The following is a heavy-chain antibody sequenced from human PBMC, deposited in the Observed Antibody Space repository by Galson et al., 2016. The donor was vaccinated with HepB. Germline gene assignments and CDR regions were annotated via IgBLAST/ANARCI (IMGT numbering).Heavy chain of an antibody. CDR3: ASSPAYFWSGSYFSKYYYYGTDV. Sequence: SLRLSCAASGFTFSSFWMSWVRQAPGKGLELVANIKLDGREKYYVDSVKGRFTISRDNAKNSLYLQMNSLRDEDTAVYYCASSPAYFWSGSYFSKYYYYGTDVWGQGTTVTVSS. CDR1: GFTFSSFW. CDR2: IKLDGREK. J-gene: IGHJ6*02. D-gene: IGHD3-3*01. V-gene: IGHV3-7*01.